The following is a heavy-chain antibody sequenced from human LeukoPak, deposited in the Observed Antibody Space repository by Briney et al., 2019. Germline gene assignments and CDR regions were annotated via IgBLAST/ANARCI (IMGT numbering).Heavy chain of an antibody. J-gene: IGHJ3*02. V-gene: IGHV3-74*01. CDR1: GFTFSSYL. Sequence: PGGSLRLSCAASGFTFSSYLMHWVRQGPGKGLVWVSRIYSDGSSTTYANSVKGRFTISRDISKNTLYLQMNSLRAEDTAVYYCAGGPGHGFDIWGQGTMVTVSS. CDR3: AGGPGHGFDI. CDR2: IYSDGSST.